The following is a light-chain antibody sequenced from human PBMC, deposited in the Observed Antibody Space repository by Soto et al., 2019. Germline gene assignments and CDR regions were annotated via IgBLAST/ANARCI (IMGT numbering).Light chain of an antibody. J-gene: IGLJ3*02. Sequence: QSVLTQPPSASATPGQRVTISCSGSSSNIGNNYIYWYHQLPGTAPKLLIYRNDQRASGVPDRFSGSKSDTSGSLAISGLRSDDEGIYYCAAWDDNLSGPLFGGGTKLPS. V-gene: IGLV1-47*01. CDR1: SSNIGNNY. CDR2: RND. CDR3: AAWDDNLSGPL.